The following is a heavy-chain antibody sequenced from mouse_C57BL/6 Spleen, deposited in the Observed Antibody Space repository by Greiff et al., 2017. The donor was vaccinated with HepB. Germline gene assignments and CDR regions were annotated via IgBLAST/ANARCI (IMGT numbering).Heavy chain of an antibody. J-gene: IGHJ3*01. CDR3: ARRDGLLRDDY. Sequence: VQLQQSGPELVKPGASVKISCKASGYAFSSSWMNWVKQRPGKGLEWIGRIYPGDGDTNYNGKFKGKATLTADKSSSTAYMQLSSLTSEDSAVYFCARRDGLLRDDYWGQRTLVTVSA. CDR2: IYPGDGDT. V-gene: IGHV1-82*01. CDR1: GYAFSSSW. D-gene: IGHD1-1*01.